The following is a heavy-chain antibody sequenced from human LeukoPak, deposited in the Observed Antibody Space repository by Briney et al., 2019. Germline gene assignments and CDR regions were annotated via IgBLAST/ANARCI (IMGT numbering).Heavy chain of an antibody. CDR3: ARGDRATVTLY. D-gene: IGHD4-17*01. Sequence: ASVKVSCKASGYTVTSYYMHWVRQAPGQGLEWMGIINPSGGSTSYAQKFQGRVTMTRDMSTSTVYMELSSLRSADTAVYYCARGDRATVTLYWGQGTLVTVSS. V-gene: IGHV1-46*01. J-gene: IGHJ4*02. CDR2: INPSGGST. CDR1: GYTVTSYY.